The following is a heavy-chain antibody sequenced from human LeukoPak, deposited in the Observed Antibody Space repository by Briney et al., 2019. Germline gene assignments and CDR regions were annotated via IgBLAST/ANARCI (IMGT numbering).Heavy chain of an antibody. D-gene: IGHD3-3*01. Sequence: PGGSLRLSCTASGFTFGDFVMSWFRQAPGKGLEWVGFIRSKAFGGTTEYAASVKGRFTFSRDDSERMAYLQMSSLKSEDTAVYYCTRGSDTVFGVARDGFDSWGQGTLVTVSS. CDR3: TRGSDTVFGVARDGFDS. CDR1: GFTFGDFV. CDR2: IRSKAFGGTT. J-gene: IGHJ4*02. V-gene: IGHV3-49*03.